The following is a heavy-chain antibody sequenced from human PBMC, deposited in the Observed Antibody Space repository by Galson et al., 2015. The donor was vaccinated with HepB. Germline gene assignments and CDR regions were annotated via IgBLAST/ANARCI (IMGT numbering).Heavy chain of an antibody. Sequence: SLRLSCAASGFIFSSYAMNWVRQAPGKGLEWISYSSGSEKTIYYADSVKGRFIISRDNAQNSLYLQMNSLRAEDTAVYYCARSWSTLPDYWGQGTLLTVSS. J-gene: IGHJ4*02. CDR3: ARSWSTLPDY. CDR1: GFIFSSYA. CDR2: SSGSEKTI. D-gene: IGHD5/OR15-5a*01. V-gene: IGHV3-48*03.